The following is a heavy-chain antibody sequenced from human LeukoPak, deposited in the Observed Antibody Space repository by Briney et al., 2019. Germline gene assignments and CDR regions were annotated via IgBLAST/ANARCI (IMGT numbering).Heavy chain of an antibody. CDR2: ISGSDNDT. V-gene: IGHV3-23*01. D-gene: IGHD4-17*01. Sequence: GGSLRLSCAASGFTFNSYAMNWVRQAPGKGLEWVSSISGSDNDTYYADSVKARFSISRDNSKNTLYLQMNSLRAEDTAVYYCAKDPMTTVTTVDSDWGQGTLVTVSS. CDR1: GFTFNSYA. J-gene: IGHJ4*02. CDR3: AKDPMTTVTTVDSD.